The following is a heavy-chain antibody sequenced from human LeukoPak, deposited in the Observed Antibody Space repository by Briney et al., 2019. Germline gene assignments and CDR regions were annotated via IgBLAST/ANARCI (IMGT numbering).Heavy chain of an antibody. CDR3: ARSSYGRNWFNP. CDR2: IFYSGRT. J-gene: IGHJ5*02. V-gene: IGHV4-31*03. Sequence: PSQTLSLTCNVSGVSISSGNYYWNWIRQHPGKGLEWIGYIFYSGRTDYNPSLKSRLTISLDTSKNQFSLNLSSVTAADTAVYFCARSSYGRNWFNPWGQGTLVTVSS. CDR1: GVSISSGNYY. D-gene: IGHD3-16*01.